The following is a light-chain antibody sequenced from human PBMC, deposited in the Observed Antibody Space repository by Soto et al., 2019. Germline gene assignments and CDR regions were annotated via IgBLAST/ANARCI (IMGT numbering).Light chain of an antibody. J-gene: IGKJ5*01. Sequence: EIVLTQSPGTLSLSPGERPTLSCRASQSVSSNLAWYQQKPGQAPRLXXYDASTRATVIPARFSGSGSGTEFTLTISSLQSEDFAVYYCQQYNDWPPITFGQGTRLEIK. V-gene: IGKV3-15*01. CDR2: DAS. CDR3: QQYNDWPPIT. CDR1: QSVSSN.